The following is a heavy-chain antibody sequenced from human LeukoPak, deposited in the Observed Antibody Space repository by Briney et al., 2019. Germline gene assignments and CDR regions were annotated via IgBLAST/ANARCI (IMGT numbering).Heavy chain of an antibody. D-gene: IGHD6-13*01. CDR2: IKWNSAIV. CDR3: TGDMSAQIAATGYY. J-gene: IGHJ4*02. CDR1: GFRLDDFP. Sequence: GGSLRLSCAASGFRLDDFPMHRVRQAPGKGLEWVLGIKWNSAIVTYACSVRGRFTISRDNTKSSLHLQMTGLKPEDTAFYYCTGDMSAQIAATGYYWGQGTLVSVSS. V-gene: IGHV3-9*01.